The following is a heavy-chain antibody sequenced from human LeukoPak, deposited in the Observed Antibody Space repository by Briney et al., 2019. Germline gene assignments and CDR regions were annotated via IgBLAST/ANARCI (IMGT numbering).Heavy chain of an antibody. CDR3: AKDRAHFDY. V-gene: IGHV3-30*02. J-gene: IGHJ4*02. CDR2: IRYDGSNK. CDR1: GFTFSDYG. Sequence: PGGSLRLSCTSSGFTFSDYGMHWVRQAPGKGLGWVAFIRYDGSNKYYADSVKGRFTISRDNSKNTLYPPMNSLRAEDTAVYYCAKDRAHFDYWGQGTLVTVSS.